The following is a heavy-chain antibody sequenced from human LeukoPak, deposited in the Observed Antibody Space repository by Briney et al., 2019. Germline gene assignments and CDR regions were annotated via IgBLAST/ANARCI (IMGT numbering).Heavy chain of an antibody. J-gene: IGHJ4*02. CDR2: IYTSGST. V-gene: IGHV4-4*07. D-gene: IGHD3-16*01. CDR3: AREHPRGEVDDFDY. Sequence: SETLSLTCTVSGGSISSYYWSWIRQPAGKGLEWIGRIYTSGSTNYNPPLKSRISISVDTSKNQFSLKLTSVTAADTAVYYCAREHPRGEVDDFDYWGQGTLVTVSS. CDR1: GGSISSYY.